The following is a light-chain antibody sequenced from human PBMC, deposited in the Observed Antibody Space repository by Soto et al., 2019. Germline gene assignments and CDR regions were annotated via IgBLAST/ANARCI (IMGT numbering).Light chain of an antibody. CDR2: GES. Sequence: EMVFTQSPGTLSLSPAERATLSCRVSQSVSSSYFAWYQQKPRQAPRLLIYGESSRATGIADRCSGSGAGTDFTLTISRLQPEDFAGDYCPQYGSSLFTFGPGTKLAI. CDR1: QSVSSSY. CDR3: PQYGSSLFT. J-gene: IGKJ3*01. V-gene: IGKV3-20*01.